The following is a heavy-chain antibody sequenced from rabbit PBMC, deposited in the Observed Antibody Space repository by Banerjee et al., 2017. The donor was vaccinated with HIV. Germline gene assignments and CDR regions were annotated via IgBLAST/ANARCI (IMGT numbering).Heavy chain of an antibody. CDR1: GFDFSSNA. D-gene: IGHD4-1*01. CDR3: ARDLAGVIGWNFGL. V-gene: IGHV1S45*01. J-gene: IGHJ4*01. CDR2: IYAGSSGSA. Sequence: LEESGGGLVKPEGSLTLTCKASGFDFSSNAICWVRQAPGKGLEWIGTIYAGSSGSAYYATWAKGRFTISKTSSTTVTLQMTSLTAADTATYFCARDLAGVIGWNFGLWGPGTLVTVS.